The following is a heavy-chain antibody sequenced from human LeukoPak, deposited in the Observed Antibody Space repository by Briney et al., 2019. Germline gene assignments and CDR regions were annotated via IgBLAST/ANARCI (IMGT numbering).Heavy chain of an antibody. CDR2: INHSGST. D-gene: IGHD6-13*01. V-gene: IGHV4-34*01. CDR3: ARGNSSSWYVRPFDY. Sequence: SETLSLTCAVYGGSFSGYYWSWIRQPPGKGLEWIGEINHSGSTNYNPSLKSRVTMSVDTSKNQFSLKLSSVTAADTAVYYCARGNSSSWYVRPFDYWGQGTLVTVSS. CDR1: GGSFSGYY. J-gene: IGHJ4*02.